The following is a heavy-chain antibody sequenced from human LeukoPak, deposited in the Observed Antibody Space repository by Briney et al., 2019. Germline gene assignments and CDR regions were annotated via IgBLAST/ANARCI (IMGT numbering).Heavy chain of an antibody. D-gene: IGHD6-6*01. CDR3: ARDLLGGSSI. CDR1: GGSISSYY. V-gene: IGHV4-59*12. CDR2: IYYSGST. Sequence: SETLSLTCTVSGGSISSYYWSWIRQPPGKGLEWIGYIYYSGSTNYNPSLKSRVTISVDTSKNQFSLKLSSVTAADTAVYYCARDLLGGSSIWGQGTLVTVSS. J-gene: IGHJ4*02.